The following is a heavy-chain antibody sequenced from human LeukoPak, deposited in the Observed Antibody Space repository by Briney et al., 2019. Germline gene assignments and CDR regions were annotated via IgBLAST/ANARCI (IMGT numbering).Heavy chain of an antibody. J-gene: IGHJ3*02. CDR1: GFAMRSNY. CDR2: IYSGGTI. V-gene: IGHV3-53*01. CDR3: ARRYCSGSSCLTGHAFDI. D-gene: IGHD2-2*01. Sequence: GGSLTLSCAAPGFAMRSNYISWVRQAPGKRMEWVSVIYSGGTISYADSVKGRFTISRDNSKNTLYLQMNSLRAEDTAVYYCARRYCSGSSCLTGHAFDIWGQGTMVTVSS.